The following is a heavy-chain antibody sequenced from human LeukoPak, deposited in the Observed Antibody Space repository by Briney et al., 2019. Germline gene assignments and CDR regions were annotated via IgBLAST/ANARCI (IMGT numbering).Heavy chain of an antibody. CDR2: IYPGDSDT. Sequence: GEXLKISCQGSGYIFTSYWIGWVRQLPGKGLEWMGIIYPGDSDTRYSPSFQRQVTISADKSIRTAYLQWSSLKASDTAMYYCARTDYIAVAGTDNWFDPWGQGTLVTVSS. D-gene: IGHD6-19*01. CDR1: GYIFTSYW. J-gene: IGHJ5*02. V-gene: IGHV5-51*01. CDR3: ARTDYIAVAGTDNWFDP.